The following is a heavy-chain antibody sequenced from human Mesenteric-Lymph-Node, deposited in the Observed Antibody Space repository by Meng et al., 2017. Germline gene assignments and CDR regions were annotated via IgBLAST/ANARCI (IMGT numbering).Heavy chain of an antibody. Sequence: GGSLRLSCAASGFTFSSYAMHWVRQAPGKGLEWVAVISYDGSNKYYADSVKGRFTISRDNSKNTLYLQMNSLRAEDTAVYYCARKRYSSSWYYFDYWGQGTLVTVSS. CDR3: ARKRYSSSWYYFDY. V-gene: IGHV3-30*04. CDR2: ISYDGSNK. CDR1: GFTFSSYA. D-gene: IGHD6-13*01. J-gene: IGHJ4*02.